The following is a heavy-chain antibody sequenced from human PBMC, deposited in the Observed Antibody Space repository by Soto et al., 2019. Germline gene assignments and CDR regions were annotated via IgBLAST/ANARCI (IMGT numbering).Heavy chain of an antibody. D-gene: IGHD2-2*01. J-gene: IGHJ6*02. CDR2: IIPVFGTA. Sequence: QAQVEQSGGEVKKPGSSVKVSCKASRVAFSKFIVTWVRQAPGVGLEWVGGIIPVFGTANYAQKFQGRVTITADESTSTSYMEVNNLRSEDTAVYYCAKVRYSSPMGYYYGMDVWGQGTTVTVSS. CDR3: AKVRYSSPMGYYYGMDV. CDR1: RVAFSKFI. V-gene: IGHV1-69*01.